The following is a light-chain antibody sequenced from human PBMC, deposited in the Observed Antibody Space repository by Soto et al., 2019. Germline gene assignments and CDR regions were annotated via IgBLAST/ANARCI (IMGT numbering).Light chain of an antibody. Sequence: QSALTQPASVSGSPGQSITISCTGTSRDVGGYNYVSWYQHHPGKAPTLMIYGVSNRPSGVSNRFSGSKSGNTASLTISGLQAEDEADYYCTSYTSSSTLVVFGGGTKLTVL. V-gene: IGLV2-14*01. CDR2: GVS. J-gene: IGLJ2*01. CDR3: TSYTSSSTLVV. CDR1: SRDVGGYNY.